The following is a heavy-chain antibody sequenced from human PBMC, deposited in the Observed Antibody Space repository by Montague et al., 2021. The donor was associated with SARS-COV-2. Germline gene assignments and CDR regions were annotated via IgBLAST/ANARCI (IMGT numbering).Heavy chain of an antibody. CDR3: ARAIWHLDV. Sequence: SETLSLTCSVSGDSISRYYWSWIRQSDGKGLEWIGRIYTGGYVNYSPALQSRVSMSVDTSKSQVPLNVTSVTAADTAVYYCARAIWHLDVWGRGILVTVSS. CDR1: GDSISRYY. CDR2: IYTGGYV. V-gene: IGHV4-4*07. J-gene: IGHJ2*01.